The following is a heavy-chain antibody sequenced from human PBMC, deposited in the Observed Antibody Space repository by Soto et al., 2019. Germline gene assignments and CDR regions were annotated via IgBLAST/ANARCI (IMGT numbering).Heavy chain of an antibody. CDR3: ARDLMGDGYNLYYFDY. J-gene: IGHJ4*02. V-gene: IGHV1-46*01. CDR1: GYTFTSYY. CDR2: INPSGGST. Sequence: VASVKVSCKASGYTFTSYYMHWVRQAPGQGLEWMGIINPSGGSTSYAQKFQGRVTMTRDTSTSTVYMELSSLRSEDTAVYYCARDLMGDGYNLYYFDYWGQGTLVTVS. D-gene: IGHD5-12*01.